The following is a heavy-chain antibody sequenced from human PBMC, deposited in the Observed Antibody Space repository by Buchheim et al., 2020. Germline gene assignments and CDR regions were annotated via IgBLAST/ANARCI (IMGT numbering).Heavy chain of an antibody. CDR3: VTDVSGSPRVY. CDR1: GFIFNNYA. Sequence: EVQLVESGGGSVQAGGSLRLSCAASGFIFNNYAMSWVRLAPGKGLEWVGRSRSKVQSYTTEYAASVKGRFTISRDDSGNSLYLQMNSLKAEDTAVYYCVTDVSGSPRVYWGQGTL. J-gene: IGHJ4*02. D-gene: IGHD1-26*01. CDR2: SRSKVQSYTT. V-gene: IGHV3-72*01.